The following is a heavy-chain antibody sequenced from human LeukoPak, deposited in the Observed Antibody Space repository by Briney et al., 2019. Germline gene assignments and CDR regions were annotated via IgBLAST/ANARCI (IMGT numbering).Heavy chain of an antibody. CDR3: ARWHYYDARGYYPRGYFDY. CDR1: GYPFIGQY. CDR2: INPNNGDT. V-gene: IGHV1-2*02. D-gene: IGHD3-22*01. Sequence: ASVKVSCTASGYPFIGQYLHWVRRAPGQGLEWMGWINPNNGDTDYAQKFQGRVTMTRDTSISTAYMELSRLTSDDTAVYYCARWHYYDARGYYPRGYFDYWGQGSLVAVSS. J-gene: IGHJ4*02.